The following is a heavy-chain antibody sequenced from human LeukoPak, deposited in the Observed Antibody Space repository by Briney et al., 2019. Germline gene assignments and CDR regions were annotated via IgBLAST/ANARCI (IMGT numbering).Heavy chain of an antibody. J-gene: IGHJ5*02. CDR3: ATPFATGIAAASTGNNWFDP. D-gene: IGHD6-13*01. V-gene: IGHV3-21*01. CDR2: ISSSSSYI. Sequence: GGSLRLSCAASGFTFSSYWMSWVRQAPGKGLEWVSSISSSSSYIYYADSVKGRFTISRDNAKNSLYLQMNSLRAEDTAVYYCATPFATGIAAASTGNNWFDPWGQGTLVTVSS. CDR1: GFTFSSYW.